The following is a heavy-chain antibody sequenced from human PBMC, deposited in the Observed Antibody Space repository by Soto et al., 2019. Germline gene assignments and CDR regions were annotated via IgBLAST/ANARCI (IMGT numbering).Heavy chain of an antibody. CDR2: ISFDGSNK. CDR3: AKDERWDFYDISGYPQQDY. Sequence: QVQLVESGGGVVQPGRSLRLSCTASGFAFNNYGMHWIRQAPGKGLEWVALISFDGSNKYYADSMKGRFTISRDNSRNTLYLQMNSLIAEETAVYYCAKDERWDFYDISGYPQQDYWGQGALVTVSS. J-gene: IGHJ4*02. V-gene: IGHV3-30*18. D-gene: IGHD3-22*01. CDR1: GFAFNNYG.